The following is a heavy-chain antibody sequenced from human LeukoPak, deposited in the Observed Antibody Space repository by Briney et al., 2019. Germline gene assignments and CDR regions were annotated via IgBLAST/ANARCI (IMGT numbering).Heavy chain of an antibody. V-gene: IGHV1-18*01. CDR1: GYTFTSYG. CDR3: ARVAVAQYYFDY. J-gene: IGHJ4*02. CDR2: ISVYNGNT. D-gene: IGHD4-23*01. Sequence: ASVKVSCKASGYTFTSYGISWVRQAPGQGLEWMGYISVYNGNTNYAQNFQGRVTMTTDTSTNTAYVELTSLRSDDTAVYYCARVAVAQYYFDYWGQGTLVTVSS.